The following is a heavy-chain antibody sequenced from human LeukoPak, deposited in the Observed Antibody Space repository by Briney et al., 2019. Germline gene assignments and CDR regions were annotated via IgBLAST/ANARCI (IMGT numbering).Heavy chain of an antibody. CDR3: AASGLLSIVTWGFDP. CDR1: GFTFSSYS. D-gene: IGHD3-3*01. CDR2: ISSSSSYI. Sequence: GGSLRLSCAASGFTFSSYSMTWVRQAPGKGLEWVSSISSSSSYIYYADSVKGRFTISRDNAKNSLYLQMNSLGAEDTAVYYCAASGLLSIVTWGFDPWGQGTLVTVSS. J-gene: IGHJ5*02. V-gene: IGHV3-21*01.